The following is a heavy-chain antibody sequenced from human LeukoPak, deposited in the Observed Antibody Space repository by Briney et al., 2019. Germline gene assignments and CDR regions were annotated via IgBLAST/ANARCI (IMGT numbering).Heavy chain of an antibody. D-gene: IGHD5-24*01. CDR1: GFTVDDYA. Sequence: GGSLRLSCVASGFTVDDYAIHWVRQAPGKGLEWISLISGDGGSTYYADSVKGRFTISRDNSKNSLYLQMSSLRAEDTAFYYCAKGVRSGTSYNCLDPWGQGTLVTVSS. V-gene: IGHV3-43*02. CDR3: AKGVRSGTSYNCLDP. CDR2: ISGDGGST. J-gene: IGHJ5*02.